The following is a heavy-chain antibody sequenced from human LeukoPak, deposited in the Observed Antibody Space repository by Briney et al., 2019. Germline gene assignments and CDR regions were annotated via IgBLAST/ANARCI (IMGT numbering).Heavy chain of an antibody. J-gene: IGHJ6*03. V-gene: IGHV3-48*01. CDR2: ISSSSSTI. CDR1: VFTSRSDS. Sequence: QAGGSLRLSCAPSVFTSRSDSMNWVRQAPGKGLGWVSSISSSSSTIYYAHSVKGRFPISRDNAKNSLYLQMNSLRAEDTAVYYCARDLNDSSGYYYYYYYMDVWGKGTTVTVSS. D-gene: IGHD3-22*01. CDR3: ARDLNDSSGYYYYYYYMDV.